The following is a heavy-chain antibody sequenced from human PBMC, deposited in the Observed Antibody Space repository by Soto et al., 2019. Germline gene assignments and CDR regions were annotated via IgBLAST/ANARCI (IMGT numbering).Heavy chain of an antibody. Sequence: SETLSLTCTVSGASLSSCYWSWIRQPAGKGLEWIGRIYPSGYSNYKSSLKSRVTMSVDTSKNQFSLKLSSLTAADTVVYYCARGSLQFDPWGQGTLVTVSS. CDR2: IYPSGYS. J-gene: IGHJ5*02. CDR1: GASLSSCY. V-gene: IGHV4-4*07. CDR3: ARGSLQFDP.